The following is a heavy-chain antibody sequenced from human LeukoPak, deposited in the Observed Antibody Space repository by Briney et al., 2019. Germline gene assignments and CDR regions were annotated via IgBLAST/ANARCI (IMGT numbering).Heavy chain of an antibody. CDR3: ATDSFGIFDY. V-gene: IGHV3-7*03. Sequence: GRSLRLSCAASGFALSSCWMNWVRQAPGKGLEWVAKIKEDGSEKYYVDSVKGRFTISRDNAENSLYLQMNSLRAEDTVVYYCATDSFGIFDYWGQGTLVTVSS. D-gene: IGHD3-10*01. CDR2: IKEDGSEK. CDR1: GFALSSCW. J-gene: IGHJ4*02.